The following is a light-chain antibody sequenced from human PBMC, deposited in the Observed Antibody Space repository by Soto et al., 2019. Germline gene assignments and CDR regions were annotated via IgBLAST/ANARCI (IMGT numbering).Light chain of an antibody. J-gene: IGKJ1*01. V-gene: IGKV3-20*01. Sequence: SVLKQSTGTLSLSQGERATLSCRASQSVTSSYLAWWQQKPGQAPRLLIYGASSRATGIPDRFSGSGSGTDFTLTISRLEPEDFAVYFCQQYGSSPTTFGQGSKVDIK. CDR2: GAS. CDR1: QSVTSSY. CDR3: QQYGSSPTT.